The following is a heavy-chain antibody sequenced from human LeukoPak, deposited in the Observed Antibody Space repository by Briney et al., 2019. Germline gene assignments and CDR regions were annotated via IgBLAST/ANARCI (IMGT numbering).Heavy chain of an antibody. J-gene: IGHJ6*02. CDR3: ARDSPHFGLSPYYYYGMDV. Sequence: SETLSLTCTVSGGSISSYYWSWIRQPPGKGLEGIGYIYYSGSTNYNPSLKSRVTISVDTSKNQFSLKLSSVTAADTAVYYCARDSPHFGLSPYYYYGMDVWGQGTTVTVSS. D-gene: IGHD3/OR15-3a*01. CDR1: GGSISSYY. V-gene: IGHV4-59*01. CDR2: IYYSGST.